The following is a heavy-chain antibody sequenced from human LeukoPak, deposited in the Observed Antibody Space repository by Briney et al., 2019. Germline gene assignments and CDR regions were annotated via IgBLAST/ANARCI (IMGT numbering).Heavy chain of an antibody. Sequence: GGSLRLSYAASGFTFSNYGMNWVRQAPGKGLEWVSGISGSGGSTYSADSVKGRFIISRDNSKNTLYLQMNSLRAEDTAVYYCTKDGYGSGSYFPYALDIWGQGTLVTVSS. V-gene: IGHV3-23*01. CDR1: GFTFSNYG. D-gene: IGHD3-10*01. CDR3: TKDGYGSGSYFPYALDI. J-gene: IGHJ3*02. CDR2: ISGSGGST.